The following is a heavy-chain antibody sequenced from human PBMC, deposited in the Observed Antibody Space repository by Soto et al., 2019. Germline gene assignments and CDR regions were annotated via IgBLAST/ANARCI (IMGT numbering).Heavy chain of an antibody. D-gene: IGHD6-19*01. CDR2: INAGNGNT. CDR3: ARAESSSSGWYDLDYYYYMDV. V-gene: IGHV1-3*01. CDR1: GYTFTSYA. J-gene: IGHJ6*03. Sequence: ASVKVSCKASGYTFTSYAMHWVRQAPGQRLEWMGWINAGNGNTKYSQKFQGRVTITRDTSASTAYMELSSLRSEDTAVYYCARAESSSSGWYDLDYYYYMDVWGKGTTVTVSS.